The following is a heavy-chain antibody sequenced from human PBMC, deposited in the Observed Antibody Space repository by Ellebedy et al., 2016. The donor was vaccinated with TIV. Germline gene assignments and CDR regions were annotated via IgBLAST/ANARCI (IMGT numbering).Heavy chain of an antibody. CDR1: GGTFSSYA. CDR3: ARDQYEGDGYNYYYYGMDV. CDR2: IIPIFGTA. D-gene: IGHD5-24*01. V-gene: IGHV1-69*13. J-gene: IGHJ6*02. Sequence: AASVKVSCKASGGTFSSYAISWVRQAPGQGLEWMGGIIPIFGTANYAQKFQGRVTITADESTSTAYMELSSLRSEDTAVYYCARDQYEGDGYNYYYYGMDVWGQGTTVTVSS.